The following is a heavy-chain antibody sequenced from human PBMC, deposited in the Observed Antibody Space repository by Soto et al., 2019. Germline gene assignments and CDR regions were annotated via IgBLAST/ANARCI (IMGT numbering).Heavy chain of an antibody. CDR2: IYQSGNT. Sequence: SETLSLTCIVSNYSISSGYHWGWIRQPPGKGLEGIGTIYQSGNTYQNPSLRSRVILSIDTSKNQFSLNLRNVTAADTAVYYCVRGKVNFDFWGKGILVTVSS. J-gene: IGHJ4*02. V-gene: IGHV4-38-2*02. CDR1: NYSISSGYH. CDR3: VRGKVNFDF.